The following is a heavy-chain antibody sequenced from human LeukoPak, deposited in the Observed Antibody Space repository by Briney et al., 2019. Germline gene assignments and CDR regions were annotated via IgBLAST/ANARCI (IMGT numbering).Heavy chain of an antibody. Sequence: SETLSFTCAVYGGSFSGYYWSWIHQSPGKGLEWIGEVNHSGSTNYNPSLKSRVTISVDTSKNQFSLKLSSVTAADTAVYYCARGRPFIVVVPAAILGYFDYWGQGTLVTVSS. CDR3: ARGRPFIVVVPAAILGYFDY. CDR1: GGSFSGYY. J-gene: IGHJ4*02. D-gene: IGHD2-2*02. V-gene: IGHV4-34*01. CDR2: VNHSGST.